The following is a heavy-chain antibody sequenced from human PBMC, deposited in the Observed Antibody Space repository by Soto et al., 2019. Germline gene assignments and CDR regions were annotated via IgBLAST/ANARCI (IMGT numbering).Heavy chain of an antibody. CDR1: GFTFSSYW. CDR3: ARDRGWSLFDY. V-gene: IGHV3-74*01. Sequence: GGSLRLSCAASGFTFSSYWMYWVRQAPGKGLVWVSRTNSDGSDTTYADSVKGRFTISRDNAKNTLYLQMDSLRAEDTAVYYCARDRGWSLFDYWGQGTLVTVSS. CDR2: TNSDGSDT. J-gene: IGHJ4*02. D-gene: IGHD6-19*01.